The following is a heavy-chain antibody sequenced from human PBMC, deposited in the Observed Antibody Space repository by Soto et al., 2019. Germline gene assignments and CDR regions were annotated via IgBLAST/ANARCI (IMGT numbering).Heavy chain of an antibody. D-gene: IGHD3-3*01. Sequence: QVQLVESGGGVVQPGRSLRLSCAASGFTFSSYAMHWVRQAPGKGLEWVAVISYDGSNKYYADSVKGRFTISRDNSKNTLYLQMNSLRAEDTAVYYCARDPVSNDFWSGLAPVYWGQGTLVTVSS. J-gene: IGHJ4*02. CDR1: GFTFSSYA. V-gene: IGHV3-30-3*01. CDR2: ISYDGSNK. CDR3: ARDPVSNDFWSGLAPVY.